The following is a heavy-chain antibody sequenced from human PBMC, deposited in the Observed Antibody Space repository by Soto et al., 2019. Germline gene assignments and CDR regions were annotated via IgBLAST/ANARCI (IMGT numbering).Heavy chain of an antibody. J-gene: IGHJ6*03. V-gene: IGHV1-69*02. CDR2: IIPILGIA. CDR1: GDTFSVYT. CDR3: ARVRATFGGVIATHYYMDV. Sequence: SSLNGYWKTSGDTFSVYTISCLRQKTEQGLEWMGRIIPILGIANYAQKFQGRVTITADKSTSTAYMELSSLRSEDTAVYYCARVRATFGGVIATHYYMDVWGKGTTVTVSS. D-gene: IGHD3-16*02.